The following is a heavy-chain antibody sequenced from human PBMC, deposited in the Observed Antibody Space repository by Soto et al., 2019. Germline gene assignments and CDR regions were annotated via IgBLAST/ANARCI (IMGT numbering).Heavy chain of an antibody. V-gene: IGHV1-3*01. Sequence: GASVKVSCKASGYTFTSYAMHWVRQAPGQRLEWMGWINAGNGNTKYSQKFQGRVTITRDTSASTAYMELSSLRSEDTAVYYCARSSRSIDEWEPVQIAAAGSLDFQHWGQGTLVTAPQ. D-gene: IGHD6-13*01. CDR2: INAGNGNT. J-gene: IGHJ1*01. CDR3: ARSSRSIDEWEPVQIAAAGSLDFQH. CDR1: GYTFTSYA.